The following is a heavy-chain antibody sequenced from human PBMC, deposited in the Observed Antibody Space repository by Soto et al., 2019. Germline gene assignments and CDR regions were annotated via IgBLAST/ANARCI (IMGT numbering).Heavy chain of an antibody. D-gene: IGHD3-3*01. V-gene: IGHV3-21*01. Sequence: EVQLVESGGGLLKPGGSLRLSCAASGFDFRTYSMNWVRQAPGKGLEWVSYINPTGSYVYYLDSLEGCFTISRDNAKNSLYLQMHSLRADDTALYYCARDSTAIFGGGMDVWGQGTTVTVSS. CDR2: INPTGSYV. J-gene: IGHJ6*02. CDR3: ARDSTAIFGGGMDV. CDR1: GFDFRTYS.